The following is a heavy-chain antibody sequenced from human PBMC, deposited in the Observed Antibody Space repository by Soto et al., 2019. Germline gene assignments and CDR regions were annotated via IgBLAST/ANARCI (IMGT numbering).Heavy chain of an antibody. CDR1: GSSCSSFY. CDR3: VRDGKKTLRDWFDP. D-gene: IGHD1-1*01. J-gene: IGHJ5*02. CDR2: LYATGAT. Sequence: PSETLCLTCTLSGSSCSSFYRPWIWKSAGEGLAWIGRLYATGATHYHPSVKSRVMMSVDTSKKQCSLKLRSVSAADTGVYYYVRDGKKTLRDWFDPWGQGISVNVSS. V-gene: IGHV4-4*07.